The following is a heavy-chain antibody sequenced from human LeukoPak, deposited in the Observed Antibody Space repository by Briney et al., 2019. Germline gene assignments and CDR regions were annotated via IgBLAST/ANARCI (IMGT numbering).Heavy chain of an antibody. CDR2: IIPMFDIA. V-gene: IGHV1-69*04. CDR1: GGTFSSYA. CDR3: AAAKDPIVVVPAATHGVFHY. Sequence: SVKVSCKASGGTFSSYAINWVRQAPGQGLEWMGRIIPMFDIANYAQKLKGRVTITADKPTSTVYMDLSSLRSEGTAVYYCAAAKDPIVVVPAATHGVFHYWGQGTLVTVSS. J-gene: IGHJ4*02. D-gene: IGHD2-2*01.